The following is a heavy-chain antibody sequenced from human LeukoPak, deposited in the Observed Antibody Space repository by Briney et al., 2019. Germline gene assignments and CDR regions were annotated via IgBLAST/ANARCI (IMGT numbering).Heavy chain of an antibody. J-gene: IGHJ4*02. V-gene: IGHV3-21*01. CDR2: ISSSSSYI. CDR3: AREDYGDYLSYFDY. Sequence: GGSLRLSCAASGFTFSSYSMNWVRQAPGKGLEWVASISSSSSYIYYADSVKGRFTISRDNAKNSLYLQMNSLRAEDTAVYYCAREDYGDYLSYFDYWGQGTLVTVSS. D-gene: IGHD4-17*01. CDR1: GFTFSSYS.